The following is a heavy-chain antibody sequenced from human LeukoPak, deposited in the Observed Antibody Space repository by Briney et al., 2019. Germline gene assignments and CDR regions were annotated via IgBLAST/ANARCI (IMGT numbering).Heavy chain of an antibody. J-gene: IGHJ4*02. CDR2: IYPGDSDT. V-gene: IGHV5-51*01. CDR1: GYSFTSYW. Sequence: GESLKISCKGSGYSFTSYWIGWVRQMPGKGLEWMGIIYPGDSDTRYSPSFQGQVAISADKSISTAYLQWSSLKASDTAMYYCARPDAFGYDYVWGSYQLWGQGTLVTVSS. CDR3: ARPDAFGYDYVWGSYQL. D-gene: IGHD3-16*01.